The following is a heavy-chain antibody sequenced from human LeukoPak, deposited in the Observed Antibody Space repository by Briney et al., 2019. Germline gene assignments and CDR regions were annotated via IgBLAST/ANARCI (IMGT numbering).Heavy chain of an antibody. CDR3: ARDVGATTSAAFDI. D-gene: IGHD1-26*01. Sequence: GGSLRLSCAAPGFAFSDYYMTWIRQTPGKGLEWLSYISSSGSATYYADSVKGRFTISRDNAKNSLYLQVNGLRAKDTAVYYCARDVGATTSAAFDIWGQGTMVTVSS. V-gene: IGHV3-11*01. J-gene: IGHJ3*02. CDR2: ISSSGSAT. CDR1: GFAFSDYY.